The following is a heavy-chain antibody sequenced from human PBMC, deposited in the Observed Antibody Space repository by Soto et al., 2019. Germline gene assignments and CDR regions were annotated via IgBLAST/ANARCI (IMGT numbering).Heavy chain of an antibody. CDR2: IYTSGST. CDR1: GGSISSYY. Sequence: SETLSLTCTVSGGSISSYYWSWIRQPAGKGLEWIGRIYTSGSTNYNPSLKSRVTMSVDTSKNQFSLKLRSVTAADTAVYYCARSITIFGVVTVYFYGMDVWGQGTTVTVSS. D-gene: IGHD3-3*01. J-gene: IGHJ6*02. V-gene: IGHV4-4*07. CDR3: ARSITIFGVVTVYFYGMDV.